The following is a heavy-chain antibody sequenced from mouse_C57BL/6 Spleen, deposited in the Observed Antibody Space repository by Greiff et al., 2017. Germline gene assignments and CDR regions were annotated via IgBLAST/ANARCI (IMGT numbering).Heavy chain of an antibody. CDR3: TAGVDFDV. CDR2: IRLKSDNYAT. D-gene: IGHD1-3*01. V-gene: IGHV6-3*01. J-gene: IGHJ1*03. CDR1: GFTFSNYW. Sequence: EVKLMESGGGLVQPGGSMKLSCVASGFTFSNYWMNWVRQSPEKGLEWVAQIRLKSDNYATHYAESVKGRFTISRDDSKSSVYLQMNNLRAEDTGIYYCTAGVDFDVWGTGTTVTVSS.